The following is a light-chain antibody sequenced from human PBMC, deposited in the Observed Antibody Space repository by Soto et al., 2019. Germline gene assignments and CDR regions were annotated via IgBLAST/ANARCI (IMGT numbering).Light chain of an antibody. Sequence: QSVLTQPPSVSGAPGQRVTISCTGSSSNIGAGYDVHWYQQLPGTAPKLLIYGNSNRPSGVPDRFSGSKSGTSASLAITGLQAEDEANYYCPSYDSSQRGSWGVFGTGTKVTVL. CDR1: SSNIGAGYD. CDR3: PSYDSSQRGSWGV. J-gene: IGLJ1*01. V-gene: IGLV1-40*01. CDR2: GNS.